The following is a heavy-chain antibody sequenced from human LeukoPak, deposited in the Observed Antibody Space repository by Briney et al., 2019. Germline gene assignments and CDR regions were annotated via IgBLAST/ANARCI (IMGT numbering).Heavy chain of an antibody. CDR1: GFALRSSA. D-gene: IGHD2-8*01. V-gene: IGHV3-23*01. J-gene: IGHJ4*02. CDR3: AKELYGNPSGY. CDR2: ISGDGGTI. Sequence: GGSLRLSCAASGFALRSSAMSWVRQAPGKGLEWVSTISGDGGTISYAASVRGRFTISRDNAKNTLFLQMSSLRAGDTALYYCAKELYGNPSGYWGQGTRVTVSS.